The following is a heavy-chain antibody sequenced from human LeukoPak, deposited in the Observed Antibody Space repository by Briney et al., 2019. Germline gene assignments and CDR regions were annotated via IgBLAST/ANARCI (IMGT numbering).Heavy chain of an antibody. Sequence: QPGGSLRLSCAASGFTASSNYMTWVRQAPGRGLEWVSVIYSGGTTYYADSVKGRFTISRDNSKNTLYLQMNSLRAEDTAVYYCARGHSAKWFPDWFDPWGQGTLVTVSS. V-gene: IGHV3-66*02. CDR2: IYSGGTT. J-gene: IGHJ5*02. CDR1: GFTASSNY. D-gene: IGHD3-22*01. CDR3: ARGHSAKWFPDWFDP.